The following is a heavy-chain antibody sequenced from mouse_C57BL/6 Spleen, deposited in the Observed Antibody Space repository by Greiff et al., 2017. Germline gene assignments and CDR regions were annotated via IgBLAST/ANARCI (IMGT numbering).Heavy chain of an antibody. Sequence: QVQLQQPGAELVKPGASVKLSCKASGYTFTSYWMHWVKQRPGQGLEWIGMIHPNSGSTNYNEKFKSKATLTVDKSSSTAYMQLSSLTSEDSAVYYCARSTTMVTTADYWGQGPTLTVSS. CDR1: GYTFTSYW. CDR3: ARSTTMVTTADY. V-gene: IGHV1-64*01. D-gene: IGHD2-2*01. J-gene: IGHJ2*01. CDR2: IHPNSGST.